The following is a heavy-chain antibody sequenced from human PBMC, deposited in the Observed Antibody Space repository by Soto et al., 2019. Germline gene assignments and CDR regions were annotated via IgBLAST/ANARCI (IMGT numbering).Heavy chain of an antibody. D-gene: IGHD3-9*01. V-gene: IGHV3-73*01. CDR3: TRRDIDSSKGWFDP. CDR2: VRNKGYNYAT. J-gene: IGHJ5*02. Sequence: GGSLRLSCAASGFTLSAAAIHGVRQASGKGLEWIGLVRNKGYNYATVYAASVKGRITVSRDDSKNTTYLQMNSLKTEDTAVYYCTRRDIDSSKGWFDPWGQGTLVTVSS. CDR1: GFTLSAAA.